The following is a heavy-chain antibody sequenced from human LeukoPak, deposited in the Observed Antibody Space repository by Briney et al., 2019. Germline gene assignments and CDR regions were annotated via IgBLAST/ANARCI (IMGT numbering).Heavy chain of an antibody. CDR2: IKQDGGEK. V-gene: IGHV3-7*01. CDR3: ARYCGGDCYGMDV. J-gene: IGHJ6*02. D-gene: IGHD2-21*01. Sequence: GGSLRLSCAASGFTFSSYWMSWVRQVPGKGLQWVANIKQDGGEKDYVDSVKGRFTISRDNARNSLYLQMNSLRAEDTAIYYCARYCGGDCYGMDVWGQGTTVTVSS. CDR1: GFTFSSYW.